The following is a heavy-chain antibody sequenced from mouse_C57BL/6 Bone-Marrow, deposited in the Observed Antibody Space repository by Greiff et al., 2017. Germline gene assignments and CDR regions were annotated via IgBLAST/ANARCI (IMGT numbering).Heavy chain of an antibody. V-gene: IGHV1-69*01. D-gene: IGHD1-1*01. CDR2: IDPSDSYT. Sequence: QVQLQQPGAELVLPGASVKLSCKASGYTFTSYWTHWVKQRPGQGLEWIGEIDPSDSYTNYNQKFKGKSTLTVDKSSSTAYMQLSSLTSEDSAVYYCARTGCDGSSYYVDYWGQGTTLTVSS. CDR1: GYTFTSYW. CDR3: ARTGCDGSSYYVDY. J-gene: IGHJ2*01.